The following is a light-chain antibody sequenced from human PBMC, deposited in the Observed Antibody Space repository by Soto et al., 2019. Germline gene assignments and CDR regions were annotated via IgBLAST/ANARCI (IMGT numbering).Light chain of an antibody. V-gene: IGLV3-21*04. CDR1: NIGSKS. CDR3: QVWDSSSDHVV. Sequence: SSELTQPPSVSVAPGKTARITCGGNNIGSKSVHWYQQKPGQAPVLVIYYDSDRPSGIPERFSGSNSGNTATLTISRVDAGDEADYYCQVWDSSSDHVVFGGGTKLTVL. CDR2: YDS. J-gene: IGLJ2*01.